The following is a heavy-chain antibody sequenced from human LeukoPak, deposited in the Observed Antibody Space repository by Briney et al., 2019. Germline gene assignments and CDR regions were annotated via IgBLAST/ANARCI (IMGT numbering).Heavy chain of an antibody. D-gene: IGHD5-18*01. J-gene: IGHJ3*02. CDR1: GYTFTRYF. CDR3: ARDSYGYGGAFDI. V-gene: IGHV1-46*01. Sequence: GASVTVSCKASGYTFTRYFMHWVRQAPGPGFEWMGIINPSVGSTNYAQKFQGRVTKTRDTSTSTVYMEMSSLRSEDTAVYYCARDSYGYGGAFDIWGKGTMVTVSS. CDR2: INPSVGST.